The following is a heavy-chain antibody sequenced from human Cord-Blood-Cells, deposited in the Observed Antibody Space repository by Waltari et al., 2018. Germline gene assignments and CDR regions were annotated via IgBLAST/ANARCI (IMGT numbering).Heavy chain of an antibody. CDR3: ARQRLGRGYYYYYGMDV. D-gene: IGHD6-19*01. V-gene: IGHV4-39*01. J-gene: IGHJ6*02. CDR1: GGSISSSSYY. CDR2: VYYSGRT. Sequence: QLQLQESGPGLVKPSETLSLTCTVSGGSISSSSYYWGWIRQPPGKGLEGIGSVYYSGRTYYDPSRSSRVPISVDTSKNQFSLKLSSVTAADTAVYYCARQRLGRGYYYYYGMDVWGQGTTVTVSS.